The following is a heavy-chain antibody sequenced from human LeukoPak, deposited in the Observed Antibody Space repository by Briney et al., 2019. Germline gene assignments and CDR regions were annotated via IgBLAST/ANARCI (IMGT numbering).Heavy chain of an antibody. CDR3: ARLNFGDDY. CDR1: GFTISSNY. Sequence: GGSLRLSCAASGFTISSNYINWVRQAPGKGLEWVSLIYGSTSADYADSVKGRFTISRDTSMNTVYLQMNSLRAEDTAVYYCARLNFGDDYWGQGTLVTASS. J-gene: IGHJ4*02. D-gene: IGHD4-17*01. V-gene: IGHV3-66*01. CDR2: IYGSTSA.